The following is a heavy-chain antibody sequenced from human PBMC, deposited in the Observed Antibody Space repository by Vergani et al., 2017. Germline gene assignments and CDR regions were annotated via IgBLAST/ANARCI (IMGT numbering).Heavy chain of an antibody. CDR1: GGSISSYY. CDR2: IYYSGST. D-gene: IGHD2-2*01. CDR3: ARLGYCSSTSCYGYFQH. V-gene: IGHV4-59*01. Sequence: QVQLQESGPGLVKPSETLSLTCTVSGGSISSYYWSWIRQPPGKGLEWIGYIYYSGSTNYNPSLKSRVTISVDTSKNQFSLKLSSVAAADTAVYYCARLGYCSSTSCYGYFQHWSQPSLVTVSS. J-gene: IGHJ1*01.